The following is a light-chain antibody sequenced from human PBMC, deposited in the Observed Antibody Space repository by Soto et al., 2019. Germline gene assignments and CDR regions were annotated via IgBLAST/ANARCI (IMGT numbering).Light chain of an antibody. CDR2: HAS. CDR1: QSVSSN. V-gene: IGKV3-15*01. CDR3: QQRSNWPWT. Sequence: IVMTQSPATLSVSPWERATLSCRASQSVSSNLVWYQHKPGQPPRLLIFHASTRATGIPARFSGSGSGTEFTLTISSLQSEDFAVYYCQQRSNWPWTFGQGTKVDIK. J-gene: IGKJ1*01.